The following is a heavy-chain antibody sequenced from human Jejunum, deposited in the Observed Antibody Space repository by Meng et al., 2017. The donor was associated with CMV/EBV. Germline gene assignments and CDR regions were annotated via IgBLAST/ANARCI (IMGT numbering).Heavy chain of an antibody. D-gene: IGHD1-26*01. J-gene: IGHJ5*02. CDR2: IYPSGST. V-gene: IGHV4-4*07. CDR3: ARESGSYYWFDP. Sequence: HVLLQESGQGLVKSSETLALTCFVSAGHISGYYWSWIRQPAGKGLEWIGRIYPSGSTHYNPSLKSRLTMPVDLAKNQISLKLSSVTAADTAVYYCARESGSYYWFDPWGQGTLVTVSS. CDR1: AGHISGYY.